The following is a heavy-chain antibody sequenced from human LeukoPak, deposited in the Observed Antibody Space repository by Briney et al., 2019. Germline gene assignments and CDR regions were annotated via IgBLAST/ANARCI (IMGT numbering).Heavy chain of an antibody. CDR1: GGSISSYY. CDR2: IYYSGTT. V-gene: IGHV4-59*01. CDR3: ARGKRELANWFDP. D-gene: IGHD3-10*01. J-gene: IGHJ5*02. Sequence: PSETLSLTCTVSGGSISSYYWSWIRQPPGKGLEVIGYIYYSGTTNYNPSLKSRVTISVDTSKNQFSLKLSSVTAADTAVYYCARGKRELANWFDPWGQGTLVTVSS.